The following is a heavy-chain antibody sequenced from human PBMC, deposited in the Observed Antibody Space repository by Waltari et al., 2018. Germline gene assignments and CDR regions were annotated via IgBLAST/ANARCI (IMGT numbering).Heavy chain of an antibody. CDR2: INAGNGNT. D-gene: IGHD3-16*02. J-gene: IGHJ5*02. CDR3: ARTGSGELSLLGWFDP. Sequence: QVQLVQSGAEAKKPGASVKVSCKASGYTFTSYAMHWVRQAPGQRLEWMGWINAGNGNTKYSQKFQGRVTITRDTSASTAYMELSSLRSEDTAVYYCARTGSGELSLLGWFDPWGQGTLVTVSS. CDR1: GYTFTSYA. V-gene: IGHV1-3*01.